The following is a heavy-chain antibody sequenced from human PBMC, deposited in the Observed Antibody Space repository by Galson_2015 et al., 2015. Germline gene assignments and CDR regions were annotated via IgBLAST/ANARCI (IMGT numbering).Heavy chain of an antibody. V-gene: IGHV3-23*01. Sequence: SLRLSCAASGFTFSSYAMSWVRQAPGKGLEWVSAISGSGGSTYYADSVKGRFTISRDNSKNTLYLQMNSLRAEDTAVYYCAKAGALDSSSWIDYWGQGTLVTVSS. CDR2: ISGSGGST. CDR3: AKAGALDSSSWIDY. D-gene: IGHD6-13*01. J-gene: IGHJ4*02. CDR1: GFTFSSYA.